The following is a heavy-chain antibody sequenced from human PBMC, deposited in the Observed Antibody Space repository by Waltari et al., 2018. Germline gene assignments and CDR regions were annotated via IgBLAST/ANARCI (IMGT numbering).Heavy chain of an antibody. CDR1: GGSIRRSGYY. J-gene: IGHJ4*02. CDR2: IYYSGTT. D-gene: IGHD3-22*01. V-gene: IGHV4-39*01. CDR3: ARQSYYDESGHD. Sequence: QLELQESGPGLVKPSETLSLTCRVSGGSIRRSGYYWVWIRQPPGNGREWIGSIYYSGTTYYNPSLNSLVTISVDTSKTQFSLKLTSVTAADTAMYFCARQSYYDESGHDWGQGTLVTVSS.